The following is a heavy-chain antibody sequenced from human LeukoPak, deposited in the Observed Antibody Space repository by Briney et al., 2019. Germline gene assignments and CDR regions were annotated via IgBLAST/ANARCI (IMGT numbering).Heavy chain of an antibody. CDR3: ARDRTRDGYNQGRVFDY. CDR2: ISYDGSNK. D-gene: IGHD5-24*01. J-gene: IGHJ4*02. V-gene: IGHV3-30-3*01. CDR1: GLTLSNVW. Sequence: GGSLRLSCAVSGLTLSNVWMNWVRQAPGKGLEWVAVISYDGSNKYYADSVKGRFTISRDNSKNTLFLQMNSLRGEDTAVYYCARDRTRDGYNQGRVFDYWGQGTLVTVSS.